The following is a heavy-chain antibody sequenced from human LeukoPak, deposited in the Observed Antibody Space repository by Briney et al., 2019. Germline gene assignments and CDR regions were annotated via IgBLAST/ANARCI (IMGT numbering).Heavy chain of an antibody. D-gene: IGHD5-18*01. V-gene: IGHV3-7*01. CDR1: GFMLSSYW. J-gene: IGHJ4*02. CDR2: IKQDGSEK. CDR3: ARDLSGIAGYTYGRGIDY. Sequence: GGSLRLSCAASGFMLSSYWMSWVRQAPGKGLEWVANIKQDGSEKYYVDAVKGRFTISRDNAKTSLYLQMNSLRAEDTAVYYCARDLSGIAGYTYGRGIDYWGQGTLVTVSS.